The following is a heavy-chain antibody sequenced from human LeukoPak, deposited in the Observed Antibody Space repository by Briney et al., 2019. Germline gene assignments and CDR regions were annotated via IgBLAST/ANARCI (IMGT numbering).Heavy chain of an antibody. V-gene: IGHV1-2*02. CDR2: INPDSGGT. D-gene: IGHD1-1*01. CDR3: ARDKQLDWAHYYYYYMEA. Sequence: ASVKVSCKASGYTFTGYYMHWVRQAPGQGLEWMGWINPDSGGTNYAQKFQGRVTMTRDTSISTVYMELSRLKSDDTAVYYCARDKQLDWAHYYYYYMEAWGKGTAVTVSS. CDR1: GYTFTGYY. J-gene: IGHJ6*03.